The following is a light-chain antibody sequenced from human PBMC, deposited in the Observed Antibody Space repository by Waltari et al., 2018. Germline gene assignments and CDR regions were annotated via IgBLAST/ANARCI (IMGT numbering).Light chain of an antibody. V-gene: IGKV1-5*01. J-gene: IGKJ2*01. CDR3: KQYDTYYT. CDR2: EAT. CDR1: QTITTC. Sequence: DIQMTQSPSTLSASVGDSVTITSRASQTITTCLAWSQQKPGKAPKLLIFEATSLESWVPSRFSGSGSGTEFTLTISSLQPDDFATYYCKQYDTYYTFGQGTKLEI.